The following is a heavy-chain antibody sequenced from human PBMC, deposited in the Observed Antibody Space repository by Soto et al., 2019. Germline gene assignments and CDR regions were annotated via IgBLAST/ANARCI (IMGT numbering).Heavy chain of an antibody. Sequence: SETLSLTCAVYGGSFSGYYWSWIRQPPGKGLELIGEINHSGSTNYNPSLKSRVTISVDTSKNQFSPKLSSVTAADTAVYYCARGASGTATITPYYYYGMDVWGQGTTVTVSS. CDR1: GGSFSGYY. V-gene: IGHV4-34*01. CDR3: ARGASGTATITPYYYYGMDV. J-gene: IGHJ6*02. CDR2: INHSGST. D-gene: IGHD5-12*01.